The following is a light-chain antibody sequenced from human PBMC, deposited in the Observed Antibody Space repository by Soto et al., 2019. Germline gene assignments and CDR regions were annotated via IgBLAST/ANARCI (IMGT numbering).Light chain of an antibody. J-gene: IGKJ5*01. CDR1: RSVSSY. CDR3: QQYNNWPPIT. CDR2: DAS. V-gene: IGKV3D-15*01. Sequence: EIVMTQSPATLSVSPGERATLSCRASRSVSSYLAWYQQKPGQAPRLLIYDASNRATGIPARFSGSGPGTDFTLTISSLQSEDFAVYYCQQYNNWPPITFGQGTRLEI.